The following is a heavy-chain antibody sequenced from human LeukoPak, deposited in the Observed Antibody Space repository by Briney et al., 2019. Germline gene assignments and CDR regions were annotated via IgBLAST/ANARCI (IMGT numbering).Heavy chain of an antibody. CDR3: ASVPYGNFDY. D-gene: IGHD4-17*01. CDR1: GGSISSSSYY. CDR2: IYYSGST. J-gene: IGHJ4*02. Sequence: SETLFLTCTVSGGSISSSSYYWGWIRQPPGKGLEWIGSIYYSGSTYYNPSLKSRVTISVDTSKNQFSLKLSSVTAADTAVYYCASVPYGNFDYWGQGTLVTVSS. V-gene: IGHV4-39*07.